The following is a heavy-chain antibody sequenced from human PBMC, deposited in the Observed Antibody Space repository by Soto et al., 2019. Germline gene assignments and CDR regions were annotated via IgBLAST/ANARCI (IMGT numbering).Heavy chain of an antibody. CDR1: GGSISSGNYY. D-gene: IGHD3-10*01. V-gene: IGHV4-31*03. Sequence: QVQLQESGPGLVKPSQTLSLTCTVSGGSISSGNYYWSWVRQHPGKGLEWIGYIYYSGSTFYNPSLQSRVTLSVDTSKNQFSLQLSSVTAADTAVYYCARDRGDGYNPYYYYGMDVWGQGTTVTVSS. J-gene: IGHJ6*02. CDR3: ARDRGDGYNPYYYYGMDV. CDR2: IYYSGST.